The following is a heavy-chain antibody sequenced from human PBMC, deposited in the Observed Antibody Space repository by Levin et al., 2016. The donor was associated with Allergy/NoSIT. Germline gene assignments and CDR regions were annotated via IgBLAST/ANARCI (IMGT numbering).Heavy chain of an antibody. CDR3: ARGLSTSSWYGTFDY. J-gene: IGHJ4*02. D-gene: IGHD6-13*01. CDR2: INPNSGGT. V-gene: IGHV1-2*04. Sequence: WVRQAPGQGLEWMGWINPNSGGTNYAQKFQGWVTMTRDTSISTAYMDLSRLRSDDTAVYYCARGLSTSSWYGTFDYWGQGTLVTVSS.